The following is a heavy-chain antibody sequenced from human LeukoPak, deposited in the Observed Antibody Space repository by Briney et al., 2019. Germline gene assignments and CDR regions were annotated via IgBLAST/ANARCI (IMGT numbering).Heavy chain of an antibody. V-gene: IGHV4-59*04. J-gene: IGHJ4*02. D-gene: IGHD5-18*01. CDR2: IFHNGNT. CDR1: GGSISSYY. CDR3: ARIEDVTRGYNHAYYFDY. Sequence: SETLSLTCTVSGGSISSYYWSWIRQPPGKGLEWIGNIFHNGNTYYNPSLKSRVTMSIDTSKKQFSLKLRTATAADTAVYYCARIEDVTRGYNHAYYFDYWGQGTLVTVSS.